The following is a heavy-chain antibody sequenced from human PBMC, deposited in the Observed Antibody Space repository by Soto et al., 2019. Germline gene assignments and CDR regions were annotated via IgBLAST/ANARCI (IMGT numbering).Heavy chain of an antibody. CDR2: ISGSGGST. D-gene: IGHD2-15*01. CDR3: AKGRGCLPGMDV. Sequence: PGGSLRLSCAASGFPFSIYAMSLVRQSPGKGLEWVSAISGSGGSTYYADSVKGRFTISRDNSKKTLYLQMNSLRAEDTAVYYCAKGRGCLPGMDVWGQGTTVTVSS. J-gene: IGHJ6*02. V-gene: IGHV3-23*01. CDR1: GFPFSIYA.